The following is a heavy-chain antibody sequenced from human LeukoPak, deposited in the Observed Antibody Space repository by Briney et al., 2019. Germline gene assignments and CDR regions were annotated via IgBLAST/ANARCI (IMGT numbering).Heavy chain of an antibody. J-gene: IGHJ4*02. V-gene: IGHV4-34*01. Sequence: SETLSLTCAVYGGSFSGYYWSWIRQPPGKGLGWIGEINHSGSTNYNPSLKSRVTISVDTSKNQFSLKLSSVTAADTAVYYCARRGASCYVVWGQGTLVTVSS. D-gene: IGHD2-2*01. CDR2: INHSGST. CDR3: ARRGASCYVV. CDR1: GGSFSGYY.